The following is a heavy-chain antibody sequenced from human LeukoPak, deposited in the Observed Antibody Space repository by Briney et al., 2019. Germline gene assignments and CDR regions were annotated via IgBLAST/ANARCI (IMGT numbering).Heavy chain of an antibody. CDR3: ARVGPINWFDP. J-gene: IGHJ5*02. CDR1: GFTFSSYW. CDR2: IKQDGSEK. V-gene: IGHV3-7*01. Sequence: GGSLRLSRAASGFTFSSYWMSWVRQAPGKGLEWVANIKQDGSEKYYVDSVKGRFTISRDNAKNSLYLQMNSLRAEDTAVYYCARVGPINWFDPWGQGTLVTVSS.